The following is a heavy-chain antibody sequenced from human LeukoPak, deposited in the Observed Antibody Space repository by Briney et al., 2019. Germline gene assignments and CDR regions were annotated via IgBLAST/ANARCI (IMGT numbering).Heavy chain of an antibody. CDR3: ATDRRHIEMATVYYYYGMDV. Sequence: ASVKVSCKVSGYTLTELSMHWVRQAPGKGLEWMGGFDPEDGETIYAQKFQGRVTMTEDTSTDTAYMELSSLRSEDTAVHYCATDRRHIEMATVYYYYGMDVWGQGTTVTVSS. D-gene: IGHD5-24*01. J-gene: IGHJ6*02. CDR1: GYTLTELS. CDR2: FDPEDGET. V-gene: IGHV1-24*01.